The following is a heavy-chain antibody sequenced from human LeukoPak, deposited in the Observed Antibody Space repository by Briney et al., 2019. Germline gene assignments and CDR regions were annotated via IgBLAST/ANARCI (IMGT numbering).Heavy chain of an antibody. V-gene: IGHV1-69*13. CDR2: IIPIFGTA. J-gene: IGHJ4*02. D-gene: IGHD6-13*01. CDR1: GGTFSSYA. CDR3: ARDRKPLSSSWYAFVY. Sequence: SVKVSCKASGGTFSSYAISWVRQAPGQGLEWMGGIIPIFGTANYAQKFQGRVTITADESTSTAYMELSSLRFEDTAVYYCARDRKPLSSSWYAFVYWGQGTLVTVSS.